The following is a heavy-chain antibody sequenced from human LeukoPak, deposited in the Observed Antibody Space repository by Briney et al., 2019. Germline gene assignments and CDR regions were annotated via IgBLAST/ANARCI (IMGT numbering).Heavy chain of an antibody. CDR3: ARSARDRTYYYDSSGYPTNLNWFDP. D-gene: IGHD3-22*01. CDR2: IYYSGST. J-gene: IGHJ5*02. Sequence: PSETLSLTCTVSGGSISSSSYYWGWIRQPPGKGLEWIGSIYYSGSTYYNPSLKSRVTMSVDTSKNQFSLKLSSVTAADTAVYYCARSARDRTYYYDSSGYPTNLNWFDPWGQGTLVTVSS. V-gene: IGHV4-39*07. CDR1: GGSISSSSYY.